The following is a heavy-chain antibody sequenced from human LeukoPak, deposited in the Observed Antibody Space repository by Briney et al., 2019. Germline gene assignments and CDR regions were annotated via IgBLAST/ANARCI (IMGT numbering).Heavy chain of an antibody. CDR3: ARGRYCSGGSCYSGGMDV. CDR1: GFTFSSYS. J-gene: IGHJ6*02. CDR2: ISSSSSTI. D-gene: IGHD2-15*01. Sequence: GGSLRLSCAASGFTFSSYSMNWVRQAPGKGLEWVSYISSSSSTIYYADSVKGRFTISRDNAKNSLYLQMNSLRAEDTAVYYCARGRYCSGGSCYSGGMDVWGQGTTVTVSS. V-gene: IGHV3-48*01.